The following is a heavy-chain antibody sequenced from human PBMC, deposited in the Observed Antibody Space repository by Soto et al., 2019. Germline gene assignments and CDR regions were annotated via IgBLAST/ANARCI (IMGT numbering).Heavy chain of an antibody. CDR2: IIPIFGTA. CDR3: AGGVYYYDSSGYPTPAGAFDI. J-gene: IGHJ3*02. D-gene: IGHD3-22*01. CDR1: GGTFSSYA. Sequence: SVKVSCKASGGTFSSYAISWVRQAPGQGLEWMGGIIPIFGTANYAQKFQGRVTITADESTSTAYMGLSSLRSEDTAVYYCAGGVYYYDSSGYPTPAGAFDIWGQGTMVTVSS. V-gene: IGHV1-69*13.